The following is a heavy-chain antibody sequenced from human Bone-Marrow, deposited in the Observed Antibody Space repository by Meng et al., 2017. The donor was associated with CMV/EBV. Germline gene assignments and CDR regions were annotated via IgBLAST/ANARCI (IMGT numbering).Heavy chain of an antibody. CDR1: GFTFSSYA. D-gene: IGHD3-3*01. CDR3: ARAGGNDCCEDSFDN. CDR2: ISYDGSNK. V-gene: IGHV3-30*04. J-gene: IGHJ4*02. Sequence: GESLKISCAASGFTFSSYAMRWVRQAPGKGLEWVADISYDGSNKYYADSVKGRFTISRDNSTMSLYLQMNSVRAEDAAVYYCARAGGNDCCEDSFDNWGQGTMVTVSS.